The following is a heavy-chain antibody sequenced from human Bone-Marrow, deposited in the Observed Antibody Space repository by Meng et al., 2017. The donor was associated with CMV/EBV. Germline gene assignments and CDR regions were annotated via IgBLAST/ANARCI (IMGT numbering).Heavy chain of an antibody. Sequence: SVKVSCKASGGTFSSYAISWVRQAPGQGLEWMGGIIPIFGTANYAQKFQGRVTITTDESTSTAYMELSSLRSEDTAVYYCARDGQKEYDFWSGYYFGWFDPWGQGSLVTVSS. CDR2: IIPIFGTA. V-gene: IGHV1-69*05. D-gene: IGHD3/OR15-3a*01. CDR3: ARDGQKEYDFWSGYYFGWFDP. J-gene: IGHJ5*02. CDR1: GGTFSSYA.